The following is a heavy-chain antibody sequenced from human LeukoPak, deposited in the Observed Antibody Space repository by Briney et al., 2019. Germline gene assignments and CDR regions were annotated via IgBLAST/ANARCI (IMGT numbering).Heavy chain of an antibody. Sequence: PGGSLRLSCEASGFTFSSCAMTWVRQAPGKGLEWVSSIADSGGITYYADSVKGRFTISRDNSRNTLYLQMNSLRGEDTAVYYCAKRYSYIDYWGQGTLVTVSS. CDR3: AKRYSYIDY. CDR1: GFTFSSCA. D-gene: IGHD5-12*01. V-gene: IGHV3-23*01. CDR2: IADSGGIT. J-gene: IGHJ4*02.